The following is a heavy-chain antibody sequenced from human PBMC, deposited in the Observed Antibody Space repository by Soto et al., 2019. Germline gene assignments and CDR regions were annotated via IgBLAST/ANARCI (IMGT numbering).Heavy chain of an antibody. V-gene: IGHV4-34*01. J-gene: IGHJ5*02. CDR1: GGSFSGYY. CDR3: ARGQRDSSNLYKFNWFDP. CDR2: INHSGRT. Sequence: QVQLQQWGAGLLKPSETLSLTCAVYGGSFSGYYLSWIRQPPGKGLEWIGEINHSGRTNYKPSLKSRVTISVDTAKNQFSLKLSSVTAADTAVYYCARGQRDSSNLYKFNWFDPWGQGSLVSVSS. D-gene: IGHD6-13*01.